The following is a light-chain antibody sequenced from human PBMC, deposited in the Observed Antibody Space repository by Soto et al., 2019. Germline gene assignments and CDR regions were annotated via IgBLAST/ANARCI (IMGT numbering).Light chain of an antibody. J-gene: IGKJ2*02. Sequence: EIVLTQSPATLSLSPGERATLSCTTSQSINNFLAWYQEKPGQAPRLLIYDVSVRAAGIPARFSGSGSETDFTLTISSLEPEESAIYYCQQRANWPRGTFGQGTKVEIK. CDR3: QQRANWPRGT. CDR1: QSINNF. V-gene: IGKV3-11*01. CDR2: DVS.